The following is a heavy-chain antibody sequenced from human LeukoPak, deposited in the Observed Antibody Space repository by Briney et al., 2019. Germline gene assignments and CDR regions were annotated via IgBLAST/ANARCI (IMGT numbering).Heavy chain of an antibody. D-gene: IGHD5-18*01. Sequence: PGGSLRLSCAASGFTFSDYYMSWIRQAPGKGLEWVSYISTSGSTIYYADSLKGRFTISRDNAKNSLYLQMNSLRAEDTAVYYCARAERGYSYGYYHYFDYWGQGTLVTVSS. V-gene: IGHV3-11*01. CDR2: ISTSGSTI. J-gene: IGHJ4*02. CDR1: GFTFSDYY. CDR3: ARAERGYSYGYYHYFDY.